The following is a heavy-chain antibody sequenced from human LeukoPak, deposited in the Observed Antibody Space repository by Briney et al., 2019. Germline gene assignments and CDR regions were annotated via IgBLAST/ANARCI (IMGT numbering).Heavy chain of an antibody. J-gene: IGHJ4*02. D-gene: IGHD1-26*01. CDR1: GLTFNTYG. V-gene: IGHV3-23*01. Sequence: GGSLRLSCAASGLTFNTYGMNWVRQAPGRGLEWVSSISDDGRSTYYTDSVKGRFTISRDNSKNMLYLQMNSLRAEDTAVYYCAKRTSYSGTYPHFDYWGQGTLVTVSS. CDR3: AKRTSYSGTYPHFDY. CDR2: ISDDGRST.